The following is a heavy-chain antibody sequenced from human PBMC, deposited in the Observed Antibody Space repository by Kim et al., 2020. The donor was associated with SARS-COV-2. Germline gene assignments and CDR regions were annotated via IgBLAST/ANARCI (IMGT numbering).Heavy chain of an antibody. D-gene: IGHD6-13*01. J-gene: IGHJ1*01. Sequence: ASVKVSCKASGDTFTRNFMQWVRQAPGQGLEWMGVISPSGGSTNYAQKFQGRVTMTRDTSTNTVYMELSSLRPEDTAVYYCATDKASSSLNYVLRDWGQG. CDR3: ATDKASSSLNYVLRD. CDR1: GDTFTRNF. CDR2: ISPSGGST. V-gene: IGHV1-46*01.